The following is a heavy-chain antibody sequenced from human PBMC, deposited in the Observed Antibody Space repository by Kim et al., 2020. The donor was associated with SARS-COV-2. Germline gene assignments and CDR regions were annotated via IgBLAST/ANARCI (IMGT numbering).Heavy chain of an antibody. V-gene: IGHV4-59*08. Sequence: SETLSLTCTVSGGSISSYYWSWIRQPPGKGLEWIGYIYYSGSTNYNPSLKSRVTISVDTSKNQFSLKLSSVTAADTAVYYCARATIFGVVIPNPNWFDPWGQGTLVTVSS. CDR1: GGSISSYY. CDR3: ARATIFGVVIPNPNWFDP. J-gene: IGHJ5*02. D-gene: IGHD3-3*01. CDR2: IYYSGST.